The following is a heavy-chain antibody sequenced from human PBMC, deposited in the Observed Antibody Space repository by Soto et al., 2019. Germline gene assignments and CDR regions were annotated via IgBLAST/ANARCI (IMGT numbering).Heavy chain of an antibody. CDR2: ISYDGSNK. J-gene: IGHJ3*02. CDR3: AKEAGDAFDI. V-gene: IGHV3-30*18. Sequence: GGSLILSCAASGFTFSSYGMHWVRQAPGKGLEWVAVISYDGSNKYYADSVKGRFTISRANSKNTLYLQMNSLRAEDTAVYYCAKEAGDAFDIWGQGTMVTVSS. CDR1: GFTFSSYG.